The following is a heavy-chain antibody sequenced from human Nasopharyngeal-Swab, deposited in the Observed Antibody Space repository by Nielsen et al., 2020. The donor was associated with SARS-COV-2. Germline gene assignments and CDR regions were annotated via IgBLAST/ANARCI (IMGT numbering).Heavy chain of an antibody. CDR3: TTDYYFDY. J-gene: IGHJ4*02. CDR2: IGDKDHNYAT. V-gene: IGHV3-73*01. Sequence: GESLKISCAASGFIFSGSAMHWVRQASGKGQEWVGRIGDKDHNYATTYGAAVKGRFTISRDDSKNTAFLQMDSLKTEDTALYYCTTDYYFDYWGQGTLVTVSS. CDR1: GFIFSGSA.